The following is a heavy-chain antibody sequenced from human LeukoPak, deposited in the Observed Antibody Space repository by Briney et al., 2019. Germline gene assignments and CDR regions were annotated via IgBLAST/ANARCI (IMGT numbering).Heavy chain of an antibody. D-gene: IGHD3-3*01. CDR3: ASHDFWSGYSY. Sequence: PSETLSLTCTVSGGSISSYYWSWIRQPPGKGLEWIGYIYYSGSTNYNPSLKSRVTISVDTSKNQFSLKLSSVTAADTAVYYCASHDFWSGYSYWGLGTLVTVSS. J-gene: IGHJ4*02. CDR1: GGSISSYY. CDR2: IYYSGST. V-gene: IGHV4-59*01.